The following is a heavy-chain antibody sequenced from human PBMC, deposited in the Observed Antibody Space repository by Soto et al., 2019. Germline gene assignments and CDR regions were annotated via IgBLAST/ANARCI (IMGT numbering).Heavy chain of an antibody. D-gene: IGHD2-15*01. CDR3: SRLVV. Sequence: GSLRLSCAASGFNFSGSVIHWVRQASGKGLEWVGRIRTKANNYATGYAASVKDRFTISRDDSRNTAYLQMNSLKSEDTAVYYCSRLVVWGQGSLVTVSS. V-gene: IGHV3-73*01. J-gene: IGHJ4*02. CDR1: GFNFSGSV. CDR2: IRTKANNYAT.